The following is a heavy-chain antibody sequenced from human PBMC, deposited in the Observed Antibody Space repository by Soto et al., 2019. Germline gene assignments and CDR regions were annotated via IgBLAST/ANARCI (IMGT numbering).Heavy chain of an antibody. V-gene: IGHV3-30-3*01. CDR2: ISYDGSNK. D-gene: IGHD3-10*01. J-gene: IGHJ4*02. Sequence: QVQLVESGGGVVQPGRSLRLSCAASGFTFSSYAMHWVRQAPGKGLEWVAVISYDGSNKYYADSVKGRFTISRDNSKNTLYVQMNSLRAEDTAVYYCAREKGKAGFDYWGEGTLVTVSS. CDR1: GFTFSSYA. CDR3: AREKGKAGFDY.